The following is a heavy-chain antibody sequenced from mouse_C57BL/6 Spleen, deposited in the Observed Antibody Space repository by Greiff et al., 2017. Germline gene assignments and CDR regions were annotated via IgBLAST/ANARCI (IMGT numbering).Heavy chain of an antibody. V-gene: IGHV1-82*01. CDR2: IYPGDGDT. Sequence: VHLVESGPELVKPGASVKISCKASGYAFSSSWMNWVKQRPGKGLEWIGRIYPGDGDTNYNGKFKGKATLTADKASSTAYIQLSSLTSEDSAVYFFARWYDYALDYWGQGTTLTVSS. CDR3: ARWYDYALDY. J-gene: IGHJ2*01. CDR1: GYAFSSSW. D-gene: IGHD2-4*01.